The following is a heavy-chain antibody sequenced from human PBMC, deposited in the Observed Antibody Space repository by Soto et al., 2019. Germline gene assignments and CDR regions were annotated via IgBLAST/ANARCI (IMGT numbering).Heavy chain of an antibody. V-gene: IGHV3-21*06. CDR3: ARDLTVVTPPRYCGR. Sequence: PGGSLRLSCAASGFTFYSYSMNWVRQAPGKGLEWVSSISISSSDIYYADSVKGRFTISRDDAKNLLYLQMNSLRAEDTAVYYCARDLTVVTPPRYCGRWGRGTLLTVSS. J-gene: IGHJ2*01. CDR1: GFTFYSYS. D-gene: IGHD2-21*02. CDR2: ISISSSDI.